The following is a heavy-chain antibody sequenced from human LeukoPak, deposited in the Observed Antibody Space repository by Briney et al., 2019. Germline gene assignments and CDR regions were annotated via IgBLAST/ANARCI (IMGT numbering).Heavy chain of an antibody. J-gene: IGHJ6*03. CDR3: ARGPVQLERQDYYYYMDV. CDR2: FDPEDGET. V-gene: IGHV1-24*01. CDR1: GYTLTELS. Sequence: GASVKVSCKVSGYTLTELSMHWVRQAPGKGLEWMGGFDPEDGETIYAQKFQGRVTMTEDTSTDTAYMELSSLRSEDTAVYYCARGPVQLERQDYYYYMDVWGKGTTVTVSS. D-gene: IGHD1-1*01.